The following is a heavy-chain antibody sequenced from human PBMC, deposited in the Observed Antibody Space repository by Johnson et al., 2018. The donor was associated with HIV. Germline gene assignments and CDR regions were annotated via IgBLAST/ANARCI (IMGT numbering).Heavy chain of an antibody. CDR3: ATIAAHGAAFDI. D-gene: IGHD6-25*01. J-gene: IGHJ3*02. Sequence: VQLVESGGGLVKPGGSLRLSCEASGFIFSDSYMSWVRQAPGKGLEWVANIKQDGSEKYYVDSLKGRFTISRDNSKNTLYLQMNSLRPEDTAAYYCATIAAHGAAFDIWGQGTVVTVSS. CDR2: IKQDGSEK. V-gene: IGHV3-7*02. CDR1: GFIFSDSY.